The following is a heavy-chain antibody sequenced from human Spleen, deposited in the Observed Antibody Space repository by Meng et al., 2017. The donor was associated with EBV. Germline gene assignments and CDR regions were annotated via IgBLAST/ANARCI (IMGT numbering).Heavy chain of an antibody. Sequence: QVQLVPYGAEVKKPGASVKVSCKASGYTFTSYVISWVRQGPGQGLEWMGWIRAYNGNKKYAKKREGRGKKKREKEKRTEEMEMRRGRYDETEVNKGGRGSGRGWGQGILVTVSS. CDR3: GRGSGRG. V-gene: IGHV1-18*01. CDR2: IRAYNGNK. CDR1: GYTFTSYV. D-gene: IGHD1-26*01. J-gene: IGHJ4*02.